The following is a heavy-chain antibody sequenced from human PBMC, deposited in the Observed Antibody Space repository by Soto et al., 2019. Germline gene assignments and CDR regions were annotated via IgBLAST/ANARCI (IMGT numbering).Heavy chain of an antibody. CDR3: ARDEGKNYMDC. J-gene: IGHJ6*03. CDR1: GGSISSYY. Sequence: SETLSLTCTVSGGSISSYYWSWIRQPPGKGLEWIGYIYYSGSTNYNPSLKSRVTISVDTSKNQFSLKLSSVTAADTAVYYCARDEGKNYMDCWGKGTTVTVSS. D-gene: IGHD6-13*01. V-gene: IGHV4-59*01. CDR2: IYYSGST.